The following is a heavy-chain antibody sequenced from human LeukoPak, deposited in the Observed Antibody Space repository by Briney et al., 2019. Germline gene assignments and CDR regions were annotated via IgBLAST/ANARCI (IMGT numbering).Heavy chain of an antibody. D-gene: IGHD3-16*01. CDR1: GGTFSRYG. Sequence: GASVKVSCKASGGTFSRYGISWVRQAPGQGLEWMSSIIPILGITNYAQKFQGRVTITADKSTTTAYMELSSLRSEDTAVYFCARGFESSTSYVSDFDFWGQGSLVTVSS. CDR3: ARGFESSTSYVSDFDF. V-gene: IGHV1-69*04. CDR2: IIPILGIT. J-gene: IGHJ4*02.